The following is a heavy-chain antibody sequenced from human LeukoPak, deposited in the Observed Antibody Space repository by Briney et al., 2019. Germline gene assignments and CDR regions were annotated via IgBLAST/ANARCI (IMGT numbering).Heavy chain of an antibody. V-gene: IGHV1-8*01. Sequence: GASVKVSCKASGYTFTSYDINWVRQATGQGLEWMGWMNPNSDNMGYAQKFQGRVTMTRNTAISTAYMELSSLRSEDTAVYYCARAGYYYDSSGYPNGMDVWGQGTTVTVSS. J-gene: IGHJ6*02. D-gene: IGHD3-22*01. CDR2: MNPNSDNM. CDR1: GYTFTSYD. CDR3: ARAGYYYDSSGYPNGMDV.